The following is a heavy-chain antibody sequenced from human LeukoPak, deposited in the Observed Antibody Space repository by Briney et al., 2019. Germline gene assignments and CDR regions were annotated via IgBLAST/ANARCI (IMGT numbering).Heavy chain of an antibody. Sequence: PGGSLRLSCAASGFTFDDYAMHWVRQAPGKGLEWVSGISWNSGSIGYADSVKGRFTISRDNAKNSLYLQMNSLRAEDTALYYCEKGPGYYDFWSGLPYYFDYWGQGTLVTVSS. CDR1: GFTFDDYA. D-gene: IGHD3-3*01. J-gene: IGHJ4*02. CDR3: EKGPGYYDFWSGLPYYFDY. CDR2: ISWNSGSI. V-gene: IGHV3-9*01.